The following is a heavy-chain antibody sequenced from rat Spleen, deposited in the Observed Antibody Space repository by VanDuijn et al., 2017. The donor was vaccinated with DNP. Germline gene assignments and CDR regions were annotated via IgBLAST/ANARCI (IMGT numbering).Heavy chain of an antibody. D-gene: IGHD1-11*01. CDR3: VRDRRDYGLDY. CDR2: IITSGSST. CDR1: GFTFSNYW. V-gene: IGHV5-31*01. Sequence: EVQLVESGGDLVQPGRSLKLSCVASGFTFSNYWMTWIRQVPGKGLEWVASIITSGSSTYYPDSVKDRFTISRDNAKNTLYLQMNSLRSEDTATYYCVRDRRDYGLDYWGQGVMVTVSS. J-gene: IGHJ2*01.